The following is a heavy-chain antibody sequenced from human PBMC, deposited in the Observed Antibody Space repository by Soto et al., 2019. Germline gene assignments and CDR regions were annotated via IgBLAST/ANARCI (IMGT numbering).Heavy chain of an antibody. CDR1: GFAVSSKY. V-gene: IGHV3-53*01. CDR3: VQTTGWPGFDF. CDR2: IYGGGTK. J-gene: IGHJ4*02. Sequence: EVQLVESGGGLIQPGGSLRLSCAASGFAVSSKYMTWVRQAPGKGLEWVSVIYGGGTKYYADSLKGRFTISRDTSKNTLYLQITSLRAEVTAVYYCVQTTGWPGFDFWGQGTLVTVSS. D-gene: IGHD6-19*01.